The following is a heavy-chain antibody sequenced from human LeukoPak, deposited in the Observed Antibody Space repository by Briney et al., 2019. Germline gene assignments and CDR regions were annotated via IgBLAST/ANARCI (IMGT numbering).Heavy chain of an antibody. CDR3: ARGPPTDYYDSSGFYYVFDY. V-gene: IGHV4-34*01. CDR2: INHSRST. J-gene: IGHJ4*02. Sequence: SETLSLTCAVYGXSFSGYYWSWIRQPPGKGQEWIGEINHSRSTNYNPSLKSRVTISVDTSKNQFSLKLSSVTAADTAVYFCARGPPTDYYDSSGFYYVFDYWGQGTLVTVSS. CDR1: GXSFSGYY. D-gene: IGHD3-22*01.